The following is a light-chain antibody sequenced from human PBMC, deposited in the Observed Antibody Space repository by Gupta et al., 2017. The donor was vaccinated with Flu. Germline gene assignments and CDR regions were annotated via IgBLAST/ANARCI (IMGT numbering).Light chain of an antibody. CDR3: QQYNNWPRVT. CDR1: QSVSSN. Sequence: EIVMTQSPATLSVSPGERATLSCRASQSVSSNLAWYQQKPGQAPRLLIYGASTRDTGIPARFSGSGYGTEFTLTISSRQSEDFAVYYCQQYNNWPRVTFGQGTKVEIK. V-gene: IGKV3-15*01. CDR2: GAS. J-gene: IGKJ1*01.